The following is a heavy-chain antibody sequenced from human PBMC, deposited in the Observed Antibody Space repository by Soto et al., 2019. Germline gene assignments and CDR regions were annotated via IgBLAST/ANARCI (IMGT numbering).Heavy chain of an antibody. J-gene: IGHJ4*02. D-gene: IGHD3-22*01. CDR1: GGSISASNL. CDR2: IYHSGRN. CDR3: ARRGFYDSSGYYDY. Sequence: SVTMCLTCAVAGGSISASNLWSWVQQPPGKGLEWIGEIYHSGRNNYNPSLKSRVTVSVDKSKNQFYLKLSSVTAADTAVYYCARRGFYDSSGYYDYWGQGALVTVSS. V-gene: IGHV4-4*02.